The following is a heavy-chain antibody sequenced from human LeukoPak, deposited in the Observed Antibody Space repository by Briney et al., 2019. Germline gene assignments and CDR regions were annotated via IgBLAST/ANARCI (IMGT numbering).Heavy chain of an antibody. D-gene: IGHD2/OR15-2a*01. J-gene: IGHJ4*02. Sequence: ASVKVSCKGSGYTFTNFAITWVRQAPGQGLEWVGWISTYNGYTNYAQKFQGRVNMTRDTSTTTVSMELRSLTSNDTAMYYCARVRNFRFFDHWSQGTLITVSS. CDR3: ARVRNFRFFDH. CDR1: GYTFTNFA. CDR2: ISTYNGYT. V-gene: IGHV1-18*01.